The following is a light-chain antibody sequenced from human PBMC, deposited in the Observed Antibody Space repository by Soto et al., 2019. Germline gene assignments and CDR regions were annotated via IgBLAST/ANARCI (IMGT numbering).Light chain of an antibody. CDR2: DVI. V-gene: IGLV2-11*01. CDR1: SRDVGVYKY. Sequence: QSALIQPRSVSGSPGQSVTISCTGTSRDVGVYKYVSWYRQYPGKAPKLMIYDVITRPSGVPDRFSGSKSGNTASLTISGLQADDEADYYCCSYAGDYTFVFGPGTKLTVL. CDR3: CSYAGDYTFV. J-gene: IGLJ1*01.